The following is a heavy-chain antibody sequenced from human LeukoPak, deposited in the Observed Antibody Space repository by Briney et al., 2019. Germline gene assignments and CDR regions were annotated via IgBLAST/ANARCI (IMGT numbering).Heavy chain of an antibody. CDR3: ARVAKRNYYFDY. CDR2: IYYSGST. J-gene: IGHJ4*02. CDR1: GGSISSYY. D-gene: IGHD4/OR15-4a*01. Sequence: PSETLSLTCTVSGGSISSYYWSWIRQPPGKGLEWIGYIYYSGSTNYNPSLKSRVTISVDTSKNQFSLKLSSVTAADTAVYYCARVAKRNYYFDYWGQGTLVTVSS. V-gene: IGHV4-59*01.